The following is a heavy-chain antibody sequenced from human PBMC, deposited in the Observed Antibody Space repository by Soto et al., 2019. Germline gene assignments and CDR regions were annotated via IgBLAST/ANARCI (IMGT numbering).Heavy chain of an antibody. V-gene: IGHV1-46*01. J-gene: IGHJ4*02. CDR3: ARGRLVGGPFDPLDY. D-gene: IGHD1-26*01. CDR2: INPSGGTT. Sequence: QVHLVQSGAEVKEPGASVKVSCKASGYTFTSYCMHWVRQAPGQEFEWMAIINPSGGTTDYAQKFQGRLTMTRDTSTSTVYMDLSSLTSEDTAVYYCARGRLVGGPFDPLDYWGQGTLVTVSS. CDR1: GYTFTSYC.